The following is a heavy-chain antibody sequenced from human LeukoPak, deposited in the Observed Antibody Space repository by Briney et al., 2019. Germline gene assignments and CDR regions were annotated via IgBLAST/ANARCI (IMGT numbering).Heavy chain of an antibody. CDR2: INSDGSST. CDR3: ASFGSWGRYYYYYYMDV. J-gene: IGHJ6*03. Sequence: GGSLRLSCAASGFTFSSYWMHWVRQAPGKGLVWVSRINSDGSSTSYADSVKGRFTISRDNAKNTLYLQMNSLRAEDTAVYYCASFGSWGRYYYYYYMDVWGKGTTVTISS. CDR1: GFTFSSYW. D-gene: IGHD6-13*01. V-gene: IGHV3-74*01.